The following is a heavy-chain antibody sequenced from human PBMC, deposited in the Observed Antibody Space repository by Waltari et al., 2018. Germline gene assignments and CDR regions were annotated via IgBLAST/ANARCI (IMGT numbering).Heavy chain of an antibody. V-gene: IGHV1-2*02. CDR1: GYTFTGYY. Sequence: QVQLVQSGAEVKKPGASVKVSCKASGYTFTGYYMHWVRQAPGQGLEWKGWINPNSGGTNYEQKVQGRVTMTRDTSISTAYMELSRLRSDDTAVYYCARDPGVISDWYFDLWGRGTLVTVSS. J-gene: IGHJ2*01. D-gene: IGHD3-10*01. CDR2: INPNSGGT. CDR3: ARDPGVISDWYFDL.